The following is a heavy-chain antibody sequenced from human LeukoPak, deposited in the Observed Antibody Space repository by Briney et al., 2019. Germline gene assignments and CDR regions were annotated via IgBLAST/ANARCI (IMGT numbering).Heavy chain of an antibody. J-gene: IGHJ6*02. Sequence: GGSLRLSCAASGFTFSSNAMCWVRQAPGKGLEWVSGFGGDGKTYYADSVKGRFTISRDNSKNMLYLQMNSLRDEDTALYYCAKDLWGWSGMDVWGQGTTATVSS. CDR3: AKDLWGWSGMDV. D-gene: IGHD6-19*01. V-gene: IGHV3-23*01. CDR1: GFTFSSNA. CDR2: FGGDGKT.